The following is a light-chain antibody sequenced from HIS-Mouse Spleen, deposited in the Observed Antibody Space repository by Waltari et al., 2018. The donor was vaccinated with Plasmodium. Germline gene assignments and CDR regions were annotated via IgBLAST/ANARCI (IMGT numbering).Light chain of an antibody. CDR1: VLAKKY. V-gene: IGLV3-27*01. CDR2: KDS. CDR3: YSAADNNRV. J-gene: IGLJ3*02. Sequence: SYELTQPSSVSVSPGQTARITCSGDVLAKKYARWFQQKPGQAPVLVIYKDSERPSGCPARFSGSSSGTTVTLTISGAQVEDEADYYCYSAADNNRVFGGGTKLTVL.